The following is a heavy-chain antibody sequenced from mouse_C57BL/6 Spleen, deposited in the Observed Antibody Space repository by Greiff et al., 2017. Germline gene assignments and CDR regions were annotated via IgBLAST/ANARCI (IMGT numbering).Heavy chain of an antibody. V-gene: IGHV1-50*01. CDR2: IDPSDSYT. CDR3: ARRYYGSSHWYFDV. D-gene: IGHD1-1*01. J-gene: IGHJ1*03. CDR1: GYTFTSYW. Sequence: QVQLQQPGAELVKPGASVKLSCKASGYTFTSYWMQWVKQRPGQGLEWIGEIDPSDSYTNYNQKFKGKATLTVDTSSSTAYMQLSSLTSEDSAVYYCARRYYGSSHWYFDVWGTGTTVTVSS.